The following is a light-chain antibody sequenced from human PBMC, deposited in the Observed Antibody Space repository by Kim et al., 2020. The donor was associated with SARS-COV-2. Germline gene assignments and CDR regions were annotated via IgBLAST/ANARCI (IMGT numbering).Light chain of an antibody. CDR1: SGDVGGYNY. CDR3: SSYTSSSTLV. V-gene: IGLV2-14*03. CDR2: DVS. J-gene: IGLJ2*01. Sequence: GQSSTVTCNGTSGDVGGYNYVSWYQQHPGKAPKLMIYDVSNRPSGVSNRFSGSKSGNTASLTISGLQAEDEADYYCSSYTSSSTLVFGGGTQLTVL.